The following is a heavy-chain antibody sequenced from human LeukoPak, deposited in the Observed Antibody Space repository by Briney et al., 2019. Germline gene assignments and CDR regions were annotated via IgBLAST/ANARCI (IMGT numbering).Heavy chain of an antibody. CDR3: ARGVVATIGDAFDI. V-gene: IGHV1-2*02. CDR1: GYTFTGDY. J-gene: IGHJ3*02. Sequence: ASVKVSCKASGYTFTGDYMHWVRQAPGQGLEWMGWINPNSGGTNYAQKFQGRVTMTRDTSISTAYMELSRLRSDDTAVYYCARGVVATIGDAFDIWGQGTMVTVSS. D-gene: IGHD5-12*01. CDR2: INPNSGGT.